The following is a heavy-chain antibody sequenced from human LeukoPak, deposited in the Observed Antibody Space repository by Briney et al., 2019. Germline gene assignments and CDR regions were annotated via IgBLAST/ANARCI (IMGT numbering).Heavy chain of an antibody. J-gene: IGHJ3*02. D-gene: IGHD3-16*01. V-gene: IGHV3-11*03. Sequence: PGGSLRLSCAASGFTFSGYNMNWVRQAPGKGLEWVSYISSSSSYTNYADSVKGRFTISRDNAKNSLYLQMNSLRAEDTAVYYCARFAPPPSVGGGAFDIWGQGTMVTVSS. CDR2: ISSSSSYT. CDR3: ARFAPPPSVGGGAFDI. CDR1: GFTFSGYN.